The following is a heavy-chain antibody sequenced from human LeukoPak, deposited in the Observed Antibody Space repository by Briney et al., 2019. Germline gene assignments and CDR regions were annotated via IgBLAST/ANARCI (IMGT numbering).Heavy chain of an antibody. Sequence: GGSLRLSCAASGFTFSNYAMSWVRQAPGKGLEWVSAISGSGGSTYYADSVKGRFTISRGNAKNSLFLQMNSLRAGDTAVYYCARNAAAFDIWGQGTIVTVSS. J-gene: IGHJ3*02. V-gene: IGHV3-23*01. CDR1: GFTFSNYA. CDR3: ARNAAAFDI. CDR2: ISGSGGST. D-gene: IGHD1-1*01.